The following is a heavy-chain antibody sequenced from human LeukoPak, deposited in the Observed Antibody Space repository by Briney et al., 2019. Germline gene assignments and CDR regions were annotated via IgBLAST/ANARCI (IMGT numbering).Heavy chain of an antibody. V-gene: IGHV1-46*01. Sequence: ASVKVSCKASGYAFTSYYMHWVRQAPGQGLEWMGIINPSGGSTSYAQKFQGRVTMTRDTSTSTVYMELSSLRSEDTAVYYCARDISVDGSGSPYYYYYYYMDVWGKGTTVTVSS. D-gene: IGHD3-10*01. J-gene: IGHJ6*03. CDR1: GYAFTSYY. CDR3: ARDISVDGSGSPYYYYYYYMDV. CDR2: INPSGGST.